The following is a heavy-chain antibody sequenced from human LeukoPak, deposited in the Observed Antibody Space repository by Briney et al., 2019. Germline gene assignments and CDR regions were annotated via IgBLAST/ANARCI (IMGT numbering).Heavy chain of an antibody. Sequence: ASVKVSCKASGYTFTSYGISWVRQAPGRGLEWMGWISAYNGNTNYAQKLQGRVTMTTDTSTSTAYMELRSLRSDDTAVYYCARHSGSYADYYYGMDVWGQGTTVTVSS. V-gene: IGHV1-18*01. CDR2: ISAYNGNT. J-gene: IGHJ6*02. D-gene: IGHD1-26*01. CDR3: ARHSGSYADYYYGMDV. CDR1: GYTFTSYG.